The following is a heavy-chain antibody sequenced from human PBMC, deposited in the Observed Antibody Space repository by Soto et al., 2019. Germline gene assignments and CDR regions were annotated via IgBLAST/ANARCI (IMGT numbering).Heavy chain of an antibody. CDR1: GFTVSSNY. J-gene: IGHJ4*02. Sequence: EVQLVESGGGLVQPGGSLRLSCAASGFTVSSNYMSWVRQAPGKGLEWVSVIYSGGSTYYADSVKGRFTISRDNSKNTLYLQMNGLRAEDTAVYYCARGGTIFGVVRGFDYWGQGTLVTVSS. CDR3: ARGGTIFGVVRGFDY. CDR2: IYSGGST. D-gene: IGHD3-3*01. V-gene: IGHV3-66*01.